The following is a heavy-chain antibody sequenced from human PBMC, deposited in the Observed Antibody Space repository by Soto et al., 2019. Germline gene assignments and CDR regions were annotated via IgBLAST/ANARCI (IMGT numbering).Heavy chain of an antibody. V-gene: IGHV3-21*01. Sequence: GGSLRLSCAASGFTFSSYSMNWVRQAPGKGLEWVSSISSSSSYIYYADSVKGRFTISRDNAKNSLYLQMNSLRAEDTAVYYCARDLDCSGGSCYSRGYYYGMDVWGQGTTVTVSS. CDR3: ARDLDCSGGSCYSRGYYYGMDV. CDR1: GFTFSSYS. D-gene: IGHD2-15*01. J-gene: IGHJ6*02. CDR2: ISSSSSYI.